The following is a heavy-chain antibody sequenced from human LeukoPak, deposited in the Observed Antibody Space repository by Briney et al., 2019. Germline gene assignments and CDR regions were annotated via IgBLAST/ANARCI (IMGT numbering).Heavy chain of an antibody. CDR2: SSAYNGRT. CDR1: GYTFTNYG. Sequence: ASVRVSCKASGYTFTNYGISWVRQAPGQGLEWMGWSSAYNGRTNYAQKFQGRVTMTTDTSTSTAYMELRSLTSDDTAMYYCARGHLTFGGVIGGPQALEYFQHWGQGTLVTVSS. D-gene: IGHD3-16*02. V-gene: IGHV1-18*01. J-gene: IGHJ1*01. CDR3: ARGHLTFGGVIGGPQALEYFQH.